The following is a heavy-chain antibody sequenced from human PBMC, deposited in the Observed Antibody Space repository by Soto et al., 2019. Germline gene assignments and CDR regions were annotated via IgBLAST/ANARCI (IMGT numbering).Heavy chain of an antibody. Sequence: QAQLVQSGTVVTEQGASVKVYCKASGYTFTDYGISWVRQAPGQGLEWVGWISHYNGKTIYAPRLQGRVSVTTNTPSNTAYMELWSLRPDDTSVYYWARKETSITNYAGMDVGCQGTTVIVSS. J-gene: IGHJ6*02. CDR2: ISHYNGKT. D-gene: IGHD6-6*01. CDR1: GYTFTDYG. CDR3: ARKETSITNYAGMDV. V-gene: IGHV1-18*01.